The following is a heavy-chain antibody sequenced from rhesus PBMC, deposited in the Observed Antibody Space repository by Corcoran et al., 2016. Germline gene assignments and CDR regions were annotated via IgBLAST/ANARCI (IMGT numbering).Heavy chain of an antibody. CDR2: INPYNGNT. J-gene: IGHJ3*01. Sequence: QVQLVQSGAEVKKPGSSVKVSCKASGYTFTDYYMHWVRQAPRQGLEWRGWINPYNGNTKYAQKFQGRVTMTRDTSTSTAYMELSSLRSEDTAVYYCARGYCSSTYCSLSAFDFWGQGLRVTVSS. V-gene: IGHV1S2*01. CDR1: GYTFTDYY. D-gene: IGHD2-15*01. CDR3: ARGYCSSTYCSLSAFDF.